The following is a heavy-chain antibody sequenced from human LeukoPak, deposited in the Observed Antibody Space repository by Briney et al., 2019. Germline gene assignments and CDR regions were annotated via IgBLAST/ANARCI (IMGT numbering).Heavy chain of an antibody. Sequence: PSETLSLTCNDSGASISSGGYYWSWSRQHPGKGLEWIGYIYYSGSTYYNPSLKSRVTISVDISKNQFSLRLSSVSAADTAVYYCARLILQYIFDYWGEGALVTVSS. V-gene: IGHV4-31*03. CDR2: IYYSGST. CDR3: ARLILQYIFDY. CDR1: GASISSGGYY. J-gene: IGHJ4*02. D-gene: IGHD4-11*01.